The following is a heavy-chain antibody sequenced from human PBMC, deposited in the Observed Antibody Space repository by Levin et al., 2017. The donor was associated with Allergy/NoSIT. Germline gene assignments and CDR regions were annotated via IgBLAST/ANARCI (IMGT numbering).Heavy chain of an antibody. J-gene: IGHJ4*02. V-gene: IGHV3-11*01. Sequence: GGSLRLSCAASGFTFSDYYMSWIRQAPGKGLEWVSYISSSGSTIYYADSVKGRFTISRDNAKNSLYLQMNSLRAEDTAVYYCARDQADYYDSSGYYYFDYWGQGTLVTVSS. D-gene: IGHD3-22*01. CDR3: ARDQADYYDSSGYYYFDY. CDR2: ISSSGSTI. CDR1: GFTFSDYY.